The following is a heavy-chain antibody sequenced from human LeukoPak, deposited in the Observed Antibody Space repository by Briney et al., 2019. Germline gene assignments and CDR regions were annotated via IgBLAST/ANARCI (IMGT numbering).Heavy chain of an antibody. CDR2: IYHSGST. CDR3: ARRNAFDI. Sequence: SETLSLTCAVSGYSISSGYYWGWIRQPPGKGLEWIGSIYHSGSTYYNPSLKSRVTISVDTSKYQFSLKLSSVTAADTAVYYCARRNAFDIWGQGTMVTVSS. J-gene: IGHJ3*02. CDR1: GYSISSGYY. V-gene: IGHV4-38-2*01.